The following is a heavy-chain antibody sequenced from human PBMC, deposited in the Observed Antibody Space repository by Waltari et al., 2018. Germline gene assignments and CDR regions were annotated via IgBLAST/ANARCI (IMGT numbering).Heavy chain of an antibody. J-gene: IGHJ4*02. CDR2: INHSGST. V-gene: IGHV4-34*01. D-gene: IGHD3-22*01. CDR3: ARGVDYYDSSGYPYYFDY. Sequence: QVQLQQWGAGLLKPSETLSLTCAVYGGSFSGYYWSWIRLPPGKGLEWIGEINHSGSTNYNPSLKSRVTISVDTSKNQFSLKLSSVTAADTAVYYCARGVDYYDSSGYPYYFDYWGQGTLVTVSS. CDR1: GGSFSGYY.